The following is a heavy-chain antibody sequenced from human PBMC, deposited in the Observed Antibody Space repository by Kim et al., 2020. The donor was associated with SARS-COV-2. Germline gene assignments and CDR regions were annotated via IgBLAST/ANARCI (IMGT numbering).Heavy chain of an antibody. CDR1: GFTFSSYS. Sequence: GGSLRLSCAASGFTFSSYSMNWLRQAPGKGLEWVSYISSSSSTIYYADSVKGRFTISRDNAKNSLYLQMNSLRDEDTAVYYCARGGIVVVTAIGDYWGQGTLVTVSS. V-gene: IGHV3-48*02. CDR3: ARGGIVVVTAIGDY. J-gene: IGHJ4*02. CDR2: ISSSSSTI. D-gene: IGHD2-21*02.